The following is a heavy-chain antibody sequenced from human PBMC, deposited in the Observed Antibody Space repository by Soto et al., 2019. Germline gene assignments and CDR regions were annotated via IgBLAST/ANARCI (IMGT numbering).Heavy chain of an antibody. D-gene: IGHD1-26*01. CDR2: INAGNGNT. CDR1: GYTFTSYA. Sequence: ASVKVSCKASGYTFTSYAMHWVRQAPGQRLEWMGWINAGNGNTKYSQKFQGRVTITRDTSASTAYMELSSLRSEDTAVYYCARVLADVMGATPGYAFDIWGQGTMVTVSS. CDR3: ARVLADVMGATPGYAFDI. V-gene: IGHV1-3*01. J-gene: IGHJ3*02.